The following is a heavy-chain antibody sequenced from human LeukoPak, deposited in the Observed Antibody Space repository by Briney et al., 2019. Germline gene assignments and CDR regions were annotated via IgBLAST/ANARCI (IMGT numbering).Heavy chain of an antibody. J-gene: IGHJ4*02. D-gene: IGHD2-15*01. V-gene: IGHV1-46*01. Sequence: ASVHVSCKASGYTFIDYYIQWVRQAPAQGLEWMETINPRGGSTRHAQRFQRRVTMTRDTSTSTLYMELSSLTSEDTAVYDCARKFGGSGYYFDYWGQGTLVTVSS. CDR1: GYTFIDYY. CDR2: INPRGGST. CDR3: ARKFGGSGYYFDY.